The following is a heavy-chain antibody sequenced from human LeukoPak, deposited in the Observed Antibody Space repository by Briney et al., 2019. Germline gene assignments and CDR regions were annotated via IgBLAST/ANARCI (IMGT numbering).Heavy chain of an antibody. J-gene: IGHJ5*02. CDR2: IYYSGST. CDR1: GGSVSSGSYY. D-gene: IGHD3-3*01. CDR3: AGVHSVLRFLSASTFDP. V-gene: IGHV4-61*01. Sequence: SETLSLTCTVSGGSVSSGSYYWSWIRQPPGKGLEWIGYIYYSGSTNYNPSLKSRVTISVDTSKNQFSLKLSSVTAADTAVYYCAGVHSVLRFLSASTFDPWGQGTLVTVSS.